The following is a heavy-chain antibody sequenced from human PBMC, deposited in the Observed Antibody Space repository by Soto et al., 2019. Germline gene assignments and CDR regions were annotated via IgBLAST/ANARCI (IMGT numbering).Heavy chain of an antibody. J-gene: IGHJ6*02. CDR2: ISYDGTNK. D-gene: IGHD5-12*01. CDR3: AKGGYSGYDYYYAMDV. V-gene: IGHV3-30*18. Sequence: QVQLVESGGGVVQPGRSLRLSCAASGFTFSSYAMNWVRQAPGKGLEWVTLISYDGTNKYYADSVKGRFTISRDSSKNTLYLQMNSLRAEDTAVYYCAKGGYSGYDYYYAMDVWGQGTTVTLSS. CDR1: GFTFSSYA.